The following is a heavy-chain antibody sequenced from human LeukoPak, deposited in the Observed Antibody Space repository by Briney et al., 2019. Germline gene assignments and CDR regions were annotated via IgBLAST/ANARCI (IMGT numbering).Heavy chain of an antibody. CDR1: GFTFDDYA. Sequence: GGSLRLSCAASGFTFDDYAMHWVRQAPGKGLEWVSLISWDGGSTYYADSVKGRFTISRDNSKNSLYLRMNSLRAEDTALYYCAKVAVAGKSFDYWGQGTLVTVSS. CDR2: ISWDGGST. J-gene: IGHJ4*02. CDR3: AKVAVAGKSFDY. D-gene: IGHD6-19*01. V-gene: IGHV3-43D*03.